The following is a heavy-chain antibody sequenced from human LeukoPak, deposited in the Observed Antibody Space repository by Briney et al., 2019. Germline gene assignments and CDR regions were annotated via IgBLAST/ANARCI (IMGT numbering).Heavy chain of an antibody. V-gene: IGHV1-18*01. CDR1: GYTFTSYD. CDR2: ISAYNGNT. D-gene: IGHD3-16*01. Sequence: ASVKVSCKASGYTFTSYDINWVRQAPGQGLEWMGWISAYNGNTNYAQKLQGRVTITTDTSTSTAYMELRSLRSDDTAVYYCARVRSGELLMWGQGTLVTVSS. CDR3: ARVRSGELLM. J-gene: IGHJ4*02.